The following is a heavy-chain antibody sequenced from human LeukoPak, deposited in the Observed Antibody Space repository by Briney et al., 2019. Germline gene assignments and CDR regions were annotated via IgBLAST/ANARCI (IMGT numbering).Heavy chain of an antibody. CDR2: INHSGST. V-gene: IGHV4-34*01. D-gene: IGHD1-26*01. J-gene: IGHJ4*02. Sequence: SETLSLTCAVYLGSFSGYYWSWIRQPPGKGLEWIGEINHSGSTNYNPSLKSRVTISVDTSKNQVSLRLRSVTAADTAVYYCARGLDDVLSGSTFDYWGQGTLVTVSS. CDR1: LGSFSGYY. CDR3: ARGLDDVLSGSTFDY.